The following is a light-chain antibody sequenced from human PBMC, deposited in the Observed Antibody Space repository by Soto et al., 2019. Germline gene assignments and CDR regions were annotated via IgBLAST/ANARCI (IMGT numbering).Light chain of an antibody. Sequence: EIVMTQSPATLSVSPGERATFSCRASQSVSSNLAWYQQKPGQAPRLLIYGASIRATGIPARFSGSGSGTDFTLTTSSLQPEDVATYYGQRTYNAPTWTFGQGTKVDI. V-gene: IGKV3-15*01. CDR3: QRTYNAPTWT. CDR2: GAS. J-gene: IGKJ1*01. CDR1: QSVSSN.